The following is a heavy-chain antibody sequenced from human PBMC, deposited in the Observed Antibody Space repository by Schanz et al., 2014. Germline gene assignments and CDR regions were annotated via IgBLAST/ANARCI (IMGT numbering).Heavy chain of an antibody. CDR1: RSTFSSYT. D-gene: IGHD6-19*01. V-gene: IGHV1-69*02. CDR2: FIPILDVG. J-gene: IGHJ4*02. CDR3: ARGGYSSGWYDRDIAHFDY. Sequence: QVQLVQSGPEVKKPGSSVKVSCKASRSTFSSYTISWVRQARGQGLEWVGRFIPILDVGNYAQQFQGRVTFTADKSTSTAYMELSSLRSDDTAVYYCARGGYSSGWYDRDIAHFDYWGQGTLVTVSS.